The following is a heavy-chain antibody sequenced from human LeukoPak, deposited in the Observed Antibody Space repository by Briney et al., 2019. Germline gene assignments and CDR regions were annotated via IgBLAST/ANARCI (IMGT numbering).Heavy chain of an antibody. V-gene: IGHV3-23*01. D-gene: IGHD3-22*01. CDR1: GFTFSSYA. J-gene: IGHJ5*02. CDR2: ISGSGGST. CDR3: AKDQGIVVVNTNWFDP. Sequence: SGGSLRLSCAASGFTFSSYAMSWVRQAPGKGLEWVSAISGSGGSTYYADSVKGRFTISRDNSKNTLYLQMNSLRAEDTAVYYCAKDQGIVVVNTNWFDPWGQGTLVTVSS.